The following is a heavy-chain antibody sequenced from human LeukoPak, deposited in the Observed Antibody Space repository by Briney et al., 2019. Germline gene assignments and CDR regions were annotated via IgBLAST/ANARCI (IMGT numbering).Heavy chain of an antibody. CDR2: IYHSGNT. J-gene: IGHJ4*02. CDR3: ASTRRAAVAGRFDS. CDR1: GASMSSNY. Sequence: SETLSLTCNVPGASMSSNYWSWIRRPPGKGVEWIGYIYHSGNTNYSPSLESRVTMSVDESKNQSSLRVHFVSAADTAVYYCASTRRAAVAGRFDSWGQGTLVTVSS. V-gene: IGHV4-4*09. D-gene: IGHD6-19*01.